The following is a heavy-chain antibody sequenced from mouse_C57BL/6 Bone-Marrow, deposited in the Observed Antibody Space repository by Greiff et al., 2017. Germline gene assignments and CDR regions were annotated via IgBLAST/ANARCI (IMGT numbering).Heavy chain of an antibody. V-gene: IGHV2-5*01. D-gene: IGHD2-12*01. CDR2: IWRGGST. J-gene: IGHJ4*01. CDR3: AKNCPPYDDYAMDY. CDR1: GFSLTSYG. Sequence: QVQLKESGPGLVQPSQSLSITCTVSGFSLTSYGVHWVRQSPGKGLEWLGVIWRGGSTDYNAAFMSRLSITKDNSKSQVFFKMNSLQADDTAIYYCAKNCPPYDDYAMDYWGQGTSVTVSS.